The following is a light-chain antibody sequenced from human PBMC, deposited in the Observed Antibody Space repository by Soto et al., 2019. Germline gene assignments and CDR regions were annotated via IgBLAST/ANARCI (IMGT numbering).Light chain of an antibody. CDR2: EVT. CDR3: SSHTSGDTRV. V-gene: IGLV2-14*01. CDR1: SSDVGGYDY. Sequence: QSALTQPASVSGSPGQSIAISCTGTSSDVGGYDYVSWYQQHPDKAPKLIIYEVTKRPSGVSNRFSGSKSGNTASLTISGLQPDDEADYYCSSHTSGDTRVFGSWTKLTVL. J-gene: IGLJ1*01.